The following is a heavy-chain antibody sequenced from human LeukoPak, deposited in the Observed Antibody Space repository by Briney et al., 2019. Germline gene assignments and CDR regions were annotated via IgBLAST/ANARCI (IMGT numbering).Heavy chain of an antibody. CDR2: ISGSGGST. J-gene: IGHJ4*02. V-gene: IGHV3-23*01. CDR1: GFTFSSYG. CDR3: AKDRQSRYYDSSGYNGAFDY. Sequence: GGTLRLSCAASGFTFSSYGMSWVRQAPGKGLEWVSAISGSGGSTYYADSVKGRFTISRDNSKNTLYLQMNSLRAEDTAVYYCAKDRQSRYYDSSGYNGAFDYWGQGTLVTVSS. D-gene: IGHD3-22*01.